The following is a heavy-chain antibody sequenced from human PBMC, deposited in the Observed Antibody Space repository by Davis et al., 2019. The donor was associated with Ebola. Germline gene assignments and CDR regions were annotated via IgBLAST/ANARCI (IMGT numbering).Heavy chain of an antibody. V-gene: IGHV3-7*01. CDR3: ARDVY. J-gene: IGHJ4*02. CDR2: IKEDGTER. Sequence: GESLKISCAASGFTFSSYSMNWVRRAPGKGLEWVANIKEDGTERDYGHSVKGRFTISRDDATNSLYLQMNNLRAEDTAVYYCARDVYWGQGILVTVSS. CDR1: GFTFSSYS.